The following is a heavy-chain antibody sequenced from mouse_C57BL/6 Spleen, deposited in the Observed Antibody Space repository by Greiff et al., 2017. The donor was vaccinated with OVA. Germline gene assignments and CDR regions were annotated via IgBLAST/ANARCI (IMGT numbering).Heavy chain of an antibody. D-gene: IGHD1-1*01. CDR2: IHPNSGST. V-gene: IGHV1-64*01. CDR1: GYTFTSYW. Sequence: VQLQQPGAELVKPGASVKLSCKASGYTFTSYWMHWVKQRPGQGLEWIGMIHPNSGSTNYNEKFKSKATLTADKSSSTAYMQLSSLTSEDSAVYFCAREYYYGSSHWYFDVWGTGTTVTVSS. CDR3: AREYYYGSSHWYFDV. J-gene: IGHJ1*03.